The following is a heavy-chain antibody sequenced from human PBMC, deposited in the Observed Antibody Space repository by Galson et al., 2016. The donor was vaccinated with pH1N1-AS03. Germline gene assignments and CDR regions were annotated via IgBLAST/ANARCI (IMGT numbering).Heavy chain of an antibody. Sequence: LSLTCSVSGASVSHYASYWGWIRQAPGKGLEWIATVSARGTTYHNPSLDSRLTISLDTSKNHFSLTRTSVTAADTAMYYCARDRRDCSGGSCAQDGWFDPWGQGTLVVVSS. CDR1: GASVSHYASY. V-gene: IGHV4-39*07. CDR3: ARDRRDCSGGSCAQDGWFDP. CDR2: VSARGTT. J-gene: IGHJ5*02. D-gene: IGHD2-15*01.